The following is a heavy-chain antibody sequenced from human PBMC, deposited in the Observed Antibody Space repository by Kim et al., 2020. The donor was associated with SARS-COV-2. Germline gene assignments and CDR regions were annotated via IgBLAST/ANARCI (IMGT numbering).Heavy chain of an antibody. V-gene: IGHV1-18*01. D-gene: IGHD3-10*01. Sequence: ASVKVSCKASGYTFTSYGISWVRQAPGQGLEWMGWISAYNGNTNYAQKLQGRVTMTTDTSTSTAYMELRSLRSDDTAVYYCARARFGELLPGMDVWGQGTTVTVSS. CDR2: ISAYNGNT. CDR1: GYTFTSYG. J-gene: IGHJ6*02. CDR3: ARARFGELLPGMDV.